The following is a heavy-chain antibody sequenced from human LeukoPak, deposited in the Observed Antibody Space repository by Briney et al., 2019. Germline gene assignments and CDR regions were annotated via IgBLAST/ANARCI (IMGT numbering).Heavy chain of an antibody. CDR1: GYTFTSYD. V-gene: IGHV1-8*01. CDR2: MNPNSGNT. J-gene: IGHJ6*03. CDR3: ARGGDDDFWGGFYDYYYYMDV. Sequence: GASVKVSCKASGYTFTSYDINWVRQATGHGLEWMGWMNPNSGNTGYAQKFQGRVTMTRNTSISTAYMELSSLRSEDTAVYYCARGGDDDFWGGFYDYYYYMDVWGKGTTVTVSS. D-gene: IGHD3-3*01.